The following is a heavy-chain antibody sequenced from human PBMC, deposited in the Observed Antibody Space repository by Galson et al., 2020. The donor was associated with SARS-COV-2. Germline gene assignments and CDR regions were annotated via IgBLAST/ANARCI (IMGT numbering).Heavy chain of an antibody. D-gene: IGHD2-2*01. CDR1: GFTFSRYE. Sequence: GESLKISCAASGFTFSRYEMNWVRPAPGKGLEWVSYISSSGSTKYYAASVKGRFTISRDNAKNSLYPPMNSLRAEDTALYHCARDPGRVLCYCSSSRCYLGPGELDYWGQGTLVTVSS. V-gene: IGHV3-48*03. J-gene: IGHJ4*02. CDR2: ISSSGSTK. CDR3: ARDPGRVLCYCSSSRCYLGPGELDY.